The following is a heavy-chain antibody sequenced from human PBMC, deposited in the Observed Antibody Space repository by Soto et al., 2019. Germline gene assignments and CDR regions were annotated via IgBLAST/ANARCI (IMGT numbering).Heavy chain of an antibody. Sequence: ASVNVSCKASGYTFTSYHIHWVRQAPGQGLEWMGIINPSGGSTSYAQKFQGRVTMTRDTSTSTVYMELSSLRSEDTAVYYCASEFVAGTEVPYYYGMDVWGQGTTVTVSS. CDR1: GYTFTSYH. D-gene: IGHD6-19*01. V-gene: IGHV1-46*01. J-gene: IGHJ6*02. CDR2: INPSGGST. CDR3: ASEFVAGTEVPYYYGMDV.